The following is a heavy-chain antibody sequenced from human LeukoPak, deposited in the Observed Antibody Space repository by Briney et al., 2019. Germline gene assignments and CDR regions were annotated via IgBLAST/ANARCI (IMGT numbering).Heavy chain of an antibody. CDR2: ISSNGDNT. CDR1: GFTFSTYV. J-gene: IGHJ4*02. Sequence: GGSLRLSCAASGFTFSTYVMHWVRQAPGKGPEYVSAISSNGDNTYYADSVKGRFTISRDNSKNTLYLQMSSLRADDTAVYYCVRGTGYWGQGTLVTVSS. CDR3: VRGTGY. V-gene: IGHV3-64D*06.